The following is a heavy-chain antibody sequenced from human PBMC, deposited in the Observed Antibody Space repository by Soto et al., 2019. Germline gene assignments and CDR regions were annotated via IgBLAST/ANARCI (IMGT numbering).Heavy chain of an antibody. J-gene: IGHJ6*02. V-gene: IGHV5-51*01. Sequence: GESLKISCKGSGYSFTSYWIGWVRQMSGKGLEWMGIIYPGDSDTRYSPSFQGQVTISADKSISTAYLQWSSLKASDTAMYYCAAGNVVSDYGMDVWGQGTTVTVSS. D-gene: IGHD2-15*01. CDR2: IYPGDSDT. CDR1: GYSFTSYW. CDR3: AAGNVVSDYGMDV.